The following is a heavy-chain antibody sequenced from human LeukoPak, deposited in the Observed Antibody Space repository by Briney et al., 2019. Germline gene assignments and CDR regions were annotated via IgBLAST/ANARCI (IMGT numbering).Heavy chain of an antibody. CDR1: GFTFDDYS. D-gene: IGHD2-15*01. Sequence: PGGSVTLLWAPSGFTFDDYSMHWVRQAPGRGREWVSGIGWNSGSIGYADSVKGRFTISRDNAKNSLYLQMNSLRAEDTALYYCAKVVPRYSDYYYGMDVWGQGTTVTVSS. CDR2: IGWNSGSI. J-gene: IGHJ6*02. CDR3: AKVVPRYSDYYYGMDV. V-gene: IGHV3-9*01.